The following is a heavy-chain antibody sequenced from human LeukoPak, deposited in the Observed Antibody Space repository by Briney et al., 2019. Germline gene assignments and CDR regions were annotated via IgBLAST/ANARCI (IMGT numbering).Heavy chain of an antibody. CDR2: ISYDGSNK. CDR3: ARDPELLWFFDY. D-gene: IGHD1-26*01. CDR1: GFTFRNYA. J-gene: IGHJ4*02. V-gene: IGHV3-30-3*01. Sequence: GGSLRLSCAASGFTFRNYAMHWVRQAPGKGLEWVAVISYDGSNKYYADSVKGRFTISRDNSKNTLYLQMNSLRAEDTAVYYCARDPELLWFFDYWGQGTLVTVSS.